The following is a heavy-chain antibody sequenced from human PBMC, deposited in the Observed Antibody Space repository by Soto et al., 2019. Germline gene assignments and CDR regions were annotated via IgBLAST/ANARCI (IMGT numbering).Heavy chain of an antibody. D-gene: IGHD5-18*01. CDR1: GFTFSSYA. CDR3: ARDFQYSYGSYYYYGMDV. Sequence: PLRLSCAASGFTFSSYAMHWVRQAPGKGLEWVAVISYDGSNKYYADSVKGRFTISRDNSKNTLYLQMNSLRAEDTAVYYCARDFQYSYGSYYYYGMDVWGQGTTVTVSS. J-gene: IGHJ6*02. V-gene: IGHV3-30-3*01. CDR2: ISYDGSNK.